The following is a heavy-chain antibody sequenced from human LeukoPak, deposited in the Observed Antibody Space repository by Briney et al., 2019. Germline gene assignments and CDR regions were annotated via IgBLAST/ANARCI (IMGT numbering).Heavy chain of an antibody. D-gene: IGHD4-17*01. J-gene: IGHJ2*01. V-gene: IGHV1-8*01. Sequence: ASVKVSCKASGYTFTSYDINWVRQATGQGLEWMGWMNPNSGNTGYAQKFQGRVTMTRNTSISTAYMELSSLRSEDTAVYYCARGSPSERVRTTVTTGYFDLWGRGTLVTVSS. CDR1: GYTFTSYD. CDR2: MNPNSGNT. CDR3: ARGSPSERVRTTVTTGYFDL.